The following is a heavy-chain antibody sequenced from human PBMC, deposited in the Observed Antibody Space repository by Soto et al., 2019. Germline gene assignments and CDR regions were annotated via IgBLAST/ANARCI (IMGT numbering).Heavy chain of an antibody. CDR1: GFIFSSYA. CDR2: IRGSGGSI. J-gene: IGHJ4*02. D-gene: IGHD2-21*01. CDR3: AKIPYCGGDCSTLNVPYYFDY. V-gene: IGHV3-23*01. Sequence: GGSLRLSCVASGFIFSSYAMSWVRQTPGKGLEWVSAIRGSGGSIYYADTVKGRFTISRDNSKNTLYPQMNSLRAEDTAVYYCAKIPYCGGDCSTLNVPYYFDYWGQGTLVTVSS.